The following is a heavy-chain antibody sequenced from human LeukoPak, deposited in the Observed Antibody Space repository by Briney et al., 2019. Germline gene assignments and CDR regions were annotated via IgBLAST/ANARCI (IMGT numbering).Heavy chain of an antibody. J-gene: IGHJ3*01. Sequence: PSATLSLTRTVSGGSIIDYYWSWIRQPAGKGLEWIGCIYISGSTTYSPSLKSRLTLSADTSNNQFSRKLSSSTAAATAVYYCARLPYSSSTSCPDAFAVWREARIVTVHS. V-gene: IGHV4-4*07. CDR1: GGSIIDYY. D-gene: IGHD2-2*01. CDR3: ARLPYSSSTSCPDAFAV. CDR2: IYISGST.